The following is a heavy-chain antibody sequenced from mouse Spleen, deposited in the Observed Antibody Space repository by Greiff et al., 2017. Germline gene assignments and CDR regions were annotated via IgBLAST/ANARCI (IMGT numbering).Heavy chain of an antibody. D-gene: IGHD1-1*01. Sequence: EVHLVESGGGLVKPGGSLKLSCAASGFTFSDYGMAWVRQAPGKGPEWVAFISNLAYSIYYADTVTGRFTISRENAKNTLYLEMSSLRSEDTAMYYCARHPHYYGSSYDYFDYWGQGTTLTVSS. V-gene: IGHV5-15*01. CDR3: ARHPHYYGSSYDYFDY. CDR1: GFTFSDYG. J-gene: IGHJ2*01. CDR2: ISNLAYSI.